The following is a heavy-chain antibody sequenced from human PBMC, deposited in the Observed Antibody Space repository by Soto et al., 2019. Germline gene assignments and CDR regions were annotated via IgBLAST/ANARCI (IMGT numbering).Heavy chain of an antibody. Sequence: GGSLRLSCAASGFTFSSYSMNWVRQAPGKGLEWVSSISSSSSYIYYADSVKGRFTISRDNAKNSLYLQMNSLRAEDTAVYYCARWLQLPYGMDVWGQGTTVTVSS. J-gene: IGHJ6*02. D-gene: IGHD5-12*01. CDR1: GFTFSSYS. CDR2: ISSSSSYI. V-gene: IGHV3-21*01. CDR3: ARWLQLPYGMDV.